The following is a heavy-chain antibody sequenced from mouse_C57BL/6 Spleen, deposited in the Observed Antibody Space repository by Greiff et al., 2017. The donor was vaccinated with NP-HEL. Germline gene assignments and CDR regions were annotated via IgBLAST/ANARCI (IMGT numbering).Heavy chain of an antibody. CDR2: INPNHGGT. CDR3: ARRNYGSRSWFAY. CDR1: GYTFTDYN. J-gene: IGHJ3*01. V-gene: IGHV1-18*01. Sequence: EVTLQESGPELVKPGASVTIPCKASGYTFTDYNMDWVKPSHGKSLAWIGDINPNHGGTIYNPTFKGKATLTVDKSSSTAYMELRSLTSEDTAVYYCARRNYGSRSWFAYWGQGTLVTVSA. D-gene: IGHD1-1*01.